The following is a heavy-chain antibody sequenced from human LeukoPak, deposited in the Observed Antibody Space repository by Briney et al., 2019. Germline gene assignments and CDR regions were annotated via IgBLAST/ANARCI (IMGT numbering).Heavy chain of an antibody. CDR3: ARDAGFGDIVATIYPYYYGMDV. CDR2: ISSSGSTI. Sequence: GGSLRLSCAASGFTFSDYYMSWIRQAPGKGLEWASYISSSGSTIYYADSVKGRFTISRDNAKNSLYLQMNSLRAEDTAVYHCARDAGFGDIVATIYPYYYGMDVWGQGTTVTVSS. D-gene: IGHD5-12*01. CDR1: GFTFSDYY. V-gene: IGHV3-11*01. J-gene: IGHJ6*02.